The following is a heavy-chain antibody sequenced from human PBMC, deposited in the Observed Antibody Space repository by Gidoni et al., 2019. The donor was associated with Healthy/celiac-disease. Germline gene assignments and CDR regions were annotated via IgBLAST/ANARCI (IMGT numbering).Heavy chain of an antibody. D-gene: IGHD4-4*01. CDR1: GGTFSSYA. CDR3: ARAVVGHDYSNYAFVDY. CDR2: IIPIFGTA. Sequence: QVQLVQSGAEVKKPGSSVRVSCKASGGTFSSYAISWVRQAPGQGLEWMGGIIPIFGTANYAQKFQGRVTITADESTSTAYMELSSLRSEDTAVYYCARAVVGHDYSNYAFVDYWGQGTLVTVSS. J-gene: IGHJ4*02. V-gene: IGHV1-69*01.